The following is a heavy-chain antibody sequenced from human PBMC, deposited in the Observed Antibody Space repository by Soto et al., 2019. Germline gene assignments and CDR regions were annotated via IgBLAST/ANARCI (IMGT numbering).Heavy chain of an antibody. Sequence: EVQLVESGGGLVQPGGSLRLSCAGSGLTFSNYWIHWVRQAPGQGLAWVSRISRDGSSTTYADSVKGRFTISRDFAKNTVDLKMSSLRAEDTAVYYCARESSGYSPYFDYWGEGTLVTVSS. D-gene: IGHD5-12*01. CDR2: ISRDGSST. CDR3: ARESSGYSPYFDY. V-gene: IGHV3-74*01. J-gene: IGHJ4*02. CDR1: GLTFSNYW.